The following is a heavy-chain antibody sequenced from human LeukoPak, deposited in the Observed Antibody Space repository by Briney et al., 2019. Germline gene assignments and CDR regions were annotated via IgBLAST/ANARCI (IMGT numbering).Heavy chain of an antibody. D-gene: IGHD6-19*01. CDR2: ISGSGGDT. Sequence: GGSLRLSCAASGFTFSSHAVYWVRQPPGKGLEWVSGISGSGGDTYYADPVKGRFTISRDNSKNKVYLQMNSLSTEDTAVYYCAKTTTGYSSGRYPGWPVDYWGQGTLVTVSS. CDR1: GFTFSSHA. V-gene: IGHV3-23*01. CDR3: AKTTTGYSSGRYPGWPVDY. J-gene: IGHJ4*02.